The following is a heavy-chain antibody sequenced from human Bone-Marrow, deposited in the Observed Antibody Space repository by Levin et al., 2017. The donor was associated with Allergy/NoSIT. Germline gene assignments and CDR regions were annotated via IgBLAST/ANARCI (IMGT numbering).Heavy chain of an antibody. D-gene: IGHD3-10*01. Sequence: GGSLRLSCAASGFTFSSFWMHWVRQVPGKGLVWVSRINSEGNVTSYTDSVKGRFTISRDNAKNTLYLQMNSLRAEDTAVYYCAREVPYGYLHYWGQGSLVTVSS. CDR3: AREVPYGYLHY. CDR1: GFTFSSFW. CDR2: INSEGNVT. J-gene: IGHJ4*02. V-gene: IGHV3-74*01.